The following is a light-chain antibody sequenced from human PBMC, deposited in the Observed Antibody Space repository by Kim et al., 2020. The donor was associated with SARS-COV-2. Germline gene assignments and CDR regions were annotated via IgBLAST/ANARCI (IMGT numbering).Light chain of an antibody. CDR3: AAWDDSLNAVV. CDR2: SSN. J-gene: IGLJ2*01. Sequence: QSALTQPPSASGTPGQRVTISCSGSSSNIGSNSVHWYQQLPGTAPKLLIYSSNQRPSGVPDRFSGSKSGTSASLAISGLQSEDEADYYCAAWDDSLNAVVFGGGTQLTVL. CDR1: SSNIGSNS. V-gene: IGLV1-44*01.